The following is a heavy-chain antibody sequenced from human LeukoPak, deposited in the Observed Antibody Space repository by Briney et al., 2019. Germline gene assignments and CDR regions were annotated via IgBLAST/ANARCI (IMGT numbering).Heavy chain of an antibody. Sequence: GASVKVSCKASGYTFTSYDMHWVRQAPGQRLEWMGWINAGNGNSKSSQEFQGRVTITRDTSASTAYMELSSLRSEDTAVYYCARDRFNWARALNWYFDLWGRGTLVTVSS. CDR2: INAGNGNS. D-gene: IGHD7-27*01. CDR1: GYTFTSYD. V-gene: IGHV1-3*01. J-gene: IGHJ2*01. CDR3: ARDRFNWARALNWYFDL.